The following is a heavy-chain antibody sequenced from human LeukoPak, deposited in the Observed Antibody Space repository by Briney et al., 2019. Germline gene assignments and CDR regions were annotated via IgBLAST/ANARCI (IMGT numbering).Heavy chain of an antibody. CDR1: GFIFSNDW. J-gene: IGHJ4*02. CDR3: AKDYSFSNFN. CDR2: INERGSET. V-gene: IGHV3-7*01. D-gene: IGHD2-15*01. Sequence: GGSLRLSCAASGFIFSNDWMTWVRQAPGKGLEWVANINERGSETYYADYVKGRFTISRDNTKKSLFLQLNSLSVEDTAMYYCAKDYSFSNFNWGQGTLVTVSS.